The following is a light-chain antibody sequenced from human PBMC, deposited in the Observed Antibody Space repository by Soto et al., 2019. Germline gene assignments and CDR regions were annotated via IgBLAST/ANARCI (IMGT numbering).Light chain of an antibody. CDR1: QSVGSGH. V-gene: IGKV3-20*01. Sequence: EIVLTQSPGTLSLSPGERATLSCRASQSVGSGHIAWYQQKSGQPPRLLIFGASSRATGIPDRFSGSGSGTDFTLNISRLEPEDFAVFFCQQYDSSPTTFGQGTKVDIK. CDR3: QQYDSSPTT. CDR2: GAS. J-gene: IGKJ1*01.